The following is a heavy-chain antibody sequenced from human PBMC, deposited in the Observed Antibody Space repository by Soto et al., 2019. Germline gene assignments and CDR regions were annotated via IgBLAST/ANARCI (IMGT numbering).Heavy chain of an antibody. CDR1: GFIFGNYM. CDR3: APHVHCSGGSCHYDAFDI. D-gene: IGHD2-15*01. Sequence: EVQLLESGGGLVQPGESLRLSCAFSGFIFGNYMMTWVRQAPGKGLEWVSTIRDGGESTYYADSVKGRFTISRDNYKNTLYLKMDSLGVEDTAVYYCAPHVHCSGGSCHYDAFDIRGQGTMVTVSS. V-gene: IGHV3-23*01. CDR2: IRDGGEST. J-gene: IGHJ3*02.